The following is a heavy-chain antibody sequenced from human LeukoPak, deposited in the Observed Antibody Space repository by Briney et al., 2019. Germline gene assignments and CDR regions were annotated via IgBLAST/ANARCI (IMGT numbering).Heavy chain of an antibody. Sequence: GGSLRLSCAAPGFIFSNYAMSWVRQAPGKGLEWVSGISASGGNPYYADSVKGRFTISRDNSESTLNLQMNSLRAEDTAVYYCAKARAGDITAAFNYWGQGTLVTVSS. J-gene: IGHJ4*02. CDR3: AKARAGDITAAFNY. CDR1: GFIFSNYA. CDR2: ISASGGNP. V-gene: IGHV3-23*01. D-gene: IGHD6-13*01.